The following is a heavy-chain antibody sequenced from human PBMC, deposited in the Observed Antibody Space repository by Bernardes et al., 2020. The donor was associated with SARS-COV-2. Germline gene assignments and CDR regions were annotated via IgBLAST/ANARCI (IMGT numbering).Heavy chain of an antibody. CDR3: ARDGGALDTAMGYYYYYGMDV. CDR1: GFTFSSYA. D-gene: IGHD5-18*01. Sequence: GGSLRLSCAASGFTFSSYAMHWVRQAPGKGLEWVAVISYDGSNKYYADSVKGRFTISRDNSKNTLYLQMNSLRAEDTAVYYCARDGGALDTAMGYYYYYGMDVWGQGTTVTVSS. CDR2: ISYDGSNK. V-gene: IGHV3-30-3*01. J-gene: IGHJ6*02.